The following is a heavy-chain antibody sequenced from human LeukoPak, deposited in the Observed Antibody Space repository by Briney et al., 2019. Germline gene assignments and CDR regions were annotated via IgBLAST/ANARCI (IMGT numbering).Heavy chain of an antibody. D-gene: IGHD2-2*01. CDR2: ISGDGVST. V-gene: IGHV3-43*02. Sequence: GGSLRLSCAASGFTFDDYGLHWVRQAPGKGLEWVALISGDGVSTYYADSVEGRFTISRDNSKNSLYLQMNSLRAEDTAVYYCARDWALGYCSSTSCGYYYYYGMDVWGQGTTVTVSS. CDR1: GFTFDDYG. J-gene: IGHJ6*02. CDR3: ARDWALGYCSSTSCGYYYYYGMDV.